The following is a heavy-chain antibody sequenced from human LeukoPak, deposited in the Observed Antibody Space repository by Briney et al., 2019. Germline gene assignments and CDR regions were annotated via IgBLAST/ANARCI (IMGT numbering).Heavy chain of an antibody. D-gene: IGHD6-19*01. CDR3: ARLGGWSSYYYYYYMDA. CDR2: ISSSGSTI. J-gene: IGHJ6*03. CDR1: GFTFSSYE. V-gene: IGHV3-48*03. Sequence: GGSLRLSCAASGFTFSSYEMNWVRQAPGKGLEWVSYISSSGSTIYYADSVKGRFTISRDNAKNSLYLQMNSLRAEDTAVYYRARLGGWSSYYYYYYMDAWGKGTTVTVSS.